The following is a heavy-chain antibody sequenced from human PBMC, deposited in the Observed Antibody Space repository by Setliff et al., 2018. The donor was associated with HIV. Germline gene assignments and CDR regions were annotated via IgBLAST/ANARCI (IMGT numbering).Heavy chain of an antibody. V-gene: IGHV3-9*01. D-gene: IGHD3-22*01. CDR3: ARDNGYYYDSSGYQPHFDS. J-gene: IGHJ4*02. CDR2: ISWNSDIK. Sequence: GGSLRLSCAVSGFTFKDYAMHWVRQAPGKGLEWVSGISWNSDIKNYAESVRGRFTISRDNAKNSLYLQMNSLRAEDTAVYYCARDNGYYYDSSGYQPHFDSWGQGTLVTVSS. CDR1: GFTFKDYA.